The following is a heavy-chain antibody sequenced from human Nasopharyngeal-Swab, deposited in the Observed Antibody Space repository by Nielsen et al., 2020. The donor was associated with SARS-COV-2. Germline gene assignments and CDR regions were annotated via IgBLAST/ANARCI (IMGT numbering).Heavy chain of an antibody. CDR3: VRATNLGGSLWVPDY. V-gene: IGHV3-74*01. CDR2: INIDGSRT. J-gene: IGHJ4*02. D-gene: IGHD5-12*01. Sequence: GESLKISCAVSGFTFTNYWMHWVRRTPGKGLVWVSRINIDGSRTGYADSVKGRFTISRDNAKNTLYLQMNSLRAEDTAVYYCVRATNLGGSLWVPDYWGQGTLVTVSS. CDR1: GFTFTNYW.